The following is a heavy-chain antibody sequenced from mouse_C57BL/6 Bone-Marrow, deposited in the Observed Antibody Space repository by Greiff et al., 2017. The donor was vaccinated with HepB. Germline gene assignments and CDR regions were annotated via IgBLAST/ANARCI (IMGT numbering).Heavy chain of an antibody. CDR3: TRGWDGYAMDY. D-gene: IGHD4-1*01. V-gene: IGHV1-15*01. CDR2: IDPETGGT. Sequence: QVQLQQSGAELVRPGASVTLSCKASGYTFTDYEMHWVKQTPVHGLEWIGAIDPETGGTAYNQKFKGKAILTAYKSSSTAYMELRSLTDEDSAVYYCTRGWDGYAMDYWGQGTSVTVSS. J-gene: IGHJ4*01. CDR1: GYTFTDYE.